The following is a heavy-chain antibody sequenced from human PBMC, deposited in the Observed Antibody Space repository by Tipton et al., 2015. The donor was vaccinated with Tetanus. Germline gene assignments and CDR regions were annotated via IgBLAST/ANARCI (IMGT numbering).Heavy chain of an antibody. J-gene: IGHJ3*02. CDR2: ISNSGTS. Sequence: TLSLTCTVSDESISSSSYYWGWIRHHPGRGLEWIARISNSGTSYNNPSFRSRVTISVDTSKNRFSLKLNSVTAADTAVYYCARRGDYVFYYESSGYLWGAAFDIWGQGTMVSVSA. V-gene: IGHV4-39*01. CDR3: ARRGDYVFYYESSGYLWGAAFDI. CDR1: DESISSSSYY. D-gene: IGHD3-22*01.